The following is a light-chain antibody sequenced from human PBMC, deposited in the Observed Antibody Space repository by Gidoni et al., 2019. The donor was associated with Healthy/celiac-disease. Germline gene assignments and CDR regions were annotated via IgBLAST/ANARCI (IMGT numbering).Light chain of an antibody. CDR3: QQYYSTPT. Sequence: DIVMTQSPDSLAVSLGERATTNNKNYLAWYQQKPGQPPKLLIYWASTRESGVPDRFSGSGSGTDFTLTISSLQAEDVAVYYCQQYYSTPTFGQGTKVEIK. J-gene: IGKJ1*01. CDR2: WAS. V-gene: IGKV4-1*01. CDR1: NNKNY.